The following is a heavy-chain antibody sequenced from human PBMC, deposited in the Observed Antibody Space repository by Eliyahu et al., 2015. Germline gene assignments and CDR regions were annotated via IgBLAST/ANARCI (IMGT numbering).Heavy chain of an antibody. V-gene: IGHV3-23*04. D-gene: IGHD2-15*01. CDR3: AKGGRPDWVCSGASCYLSWFDA. CDR1: AFTFQNYA. CDR2: LTGAGYTS. J-gene: IGHJ5*02. Sequence: EGQLVESGGGLVQPGGSLRLSCXAXAFTFQNYAMHWVRQAPGRGLEWVSSLTGAGYTSYYANSLKGRFTISRDNSQDVLFLDISGLRGDDTAIYYCAKGGRPDWVCSGASCYLSWFDAWGQGTPVIVSS.